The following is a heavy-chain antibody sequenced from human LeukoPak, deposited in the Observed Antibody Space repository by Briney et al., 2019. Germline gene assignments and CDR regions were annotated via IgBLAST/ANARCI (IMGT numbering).Heavy chain of an antibody. CDR2: ISSSVRTI. J-gene: IGHJ6*02. Sequence: GGSLRLSCAASGFTFSSYEFNWVRQAPGKGLEWVSYISSSVRTIFYADSVKGRFTISRDNAKNSLYLQMNSLRAEDTAVYHCARGDEYCSSTSCYAGPSYGLDVWGQGTTVTVSS. V-gene: IGHV3-48*03. CDR1: GFTFSSYE. D-gene: IGHD2-2*01. CDR3: ARGDEYCSSTSCYAGPSYGLDV.